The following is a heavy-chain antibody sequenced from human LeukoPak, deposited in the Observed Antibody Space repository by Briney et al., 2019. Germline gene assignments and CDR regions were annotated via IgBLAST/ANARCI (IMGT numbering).Heavy chain of an antibody. CDR3: ARGGSSWRHDY. CDR1: GGTFSSYA. Sequence: SVKVSCKASGGTFSSYAISWVRQAPGQGLEWMGRIIPILGIANYAQKFQGRVTITADKSTSTAYMELSSLRSEDTAVYYCARGGSSWRHDYWGQGTLVTVSS. J-gene: IGHJ4*02. V-gene: IGHV1-69*04. D-gene: IGHD6-13*01. CDR2: IIPILGIA.